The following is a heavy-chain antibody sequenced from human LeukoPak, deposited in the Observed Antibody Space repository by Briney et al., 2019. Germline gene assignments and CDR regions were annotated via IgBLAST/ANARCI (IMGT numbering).Heavy chain of an antibody. Sequence: SETLSLTCTVSGGSINSFYWSWIRQSPGKGLEWLGYIYYSGSTRYNPSLKSRILISVDTSKNQFSLTLTSVTAADTAIYFCARDSQPQWELGGEFYFDYWGQGILVTVSS. CDR3: ARDSQPQWELGGEFYFDY. CDR2: IYYSGST. V-gene: IGHV4-59*01. D-gene: IGHD1-26*01. CDR1: GGSINSFY. J-gene: IGHJ4*02.